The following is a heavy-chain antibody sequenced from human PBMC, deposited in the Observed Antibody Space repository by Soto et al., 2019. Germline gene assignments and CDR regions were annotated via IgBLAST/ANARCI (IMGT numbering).Heavy chain of an antibody. CDR2: INHQTGAP. V-gene: IGHV1-2*04. CDR1: GYNFIGYY. Sequence: QVQLIQSGAEAKKPGASVKVSCKTSGYNFIGYYIHWIRQAPGQSLEWMGYINHQTGAPNYAQKFKGSVTMTRDTTIRTAYMELRTLTSDDTAVYYCARARWFSSARLITWFDPWGQGTLVSVSS. J-gene: IGHJ5*02. D-gene: IGHD3-22*01. CDR3: ARARWFSSARLITWFDP.